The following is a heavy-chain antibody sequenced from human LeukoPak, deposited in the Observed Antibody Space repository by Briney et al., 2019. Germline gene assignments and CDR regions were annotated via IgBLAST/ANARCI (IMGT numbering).Heavy chain of an antibody. D-gene: IGHD5-12*01. CDR3: AKGQVANDY. J-gene: IGHJ4*02. CDR2: IWDGESNK. CDR1: GFTFSNYG. Sequence: GGSLGLSCAASGFTFSNYGMHWVRQAPGKGLEWVAVIWDGESNKYYADSVKGRFTISRDNSKNTLYLQMNSLRAEDTAVYYCAKGQVANDYWGQGTLVTVSS. V-gene: IGHV3-33*06.